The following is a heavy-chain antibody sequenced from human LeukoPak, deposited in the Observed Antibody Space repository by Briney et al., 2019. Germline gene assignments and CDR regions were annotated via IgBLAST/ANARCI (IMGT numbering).Heavy chain of an antibody. J-gene: IGHJ3*02. CDR3: ARESGSDAFDS. V-gene: IGHV1-18*01. CDR2: INAYNGDI. Sequence: GASVKVSRKASGYTFTKYGVSWVRQAPGQGLEWMGWINAYNGDIKYAQRGKGRVTMTTDTSTSTVYMELRSLRSDDTSVYYCARESGSDAFDSWGQGTMVTVSS. CDR1: GYTFTKYG.